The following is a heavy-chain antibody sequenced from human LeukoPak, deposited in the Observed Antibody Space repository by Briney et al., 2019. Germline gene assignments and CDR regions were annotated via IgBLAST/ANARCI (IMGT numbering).Heavy chain of an antibody. CDR3: AASGFGFGELPSYFYYYMDV. V-gene: IGHV3-64*01. D-gene: IGHD3-10*01. Sequence: GGSLRLSCAASGFTFSSYAMHWVRQAPGKGLEYVSAIRSNGGSTYYANSVKGRFTISRDNSKNTLYLQMGSLRAEDMAVYYCAASGFGFGELPSYFYYYMDVWGKGTTVTISS. J-gene: IGHJ6*03. CDR2: IRSNGGST. CDR1: GFTFSSYA.